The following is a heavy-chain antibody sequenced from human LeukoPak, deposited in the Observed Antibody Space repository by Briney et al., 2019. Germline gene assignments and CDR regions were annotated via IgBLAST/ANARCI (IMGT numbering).Heavy chain of an antibody. V-gene: IGHV1-46*01. CDR2: INPSGGST. J-gene: IGHJ4*02. D-gene: IGHD3-22*01. CDR3: ARDSRPSYDSSGYYYPGDY. CDR1: GYTFTSYY. Sequence: ASVKVSCKESGYTFTSYYMHWVRQAPGQGLEWMAIINPSGGSTSYAQKFQGRVTMTRDTSTSTVYMELSSLRSEDAAVYYCARDSRPSYDSSGYYYPGDYWGQGTLVTVSS.